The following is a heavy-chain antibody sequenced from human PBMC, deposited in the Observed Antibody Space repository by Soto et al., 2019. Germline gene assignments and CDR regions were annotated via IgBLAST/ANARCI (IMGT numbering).Heavy chain of an antibody. D-gene: IGHD6-13*01. CDR2: IVVGSGNT. J-gene: IGHJ6*02. CDR3: AALYLLYISSWSPLDV. CDR1: GFTFTSSA. V-gene: IGHV1-58*01. Sequence: QMQLVQSGPEVKKPGTSVKVSCKASGFTFTSSAVQWVRQARGHRLEWIGWIVVGSGNTNYAQKYQERVTITRDMSTSTAYMEMSSLRSEDTAVYYCAALYLLYISSWSPLDVWGQGTTVTVSS.